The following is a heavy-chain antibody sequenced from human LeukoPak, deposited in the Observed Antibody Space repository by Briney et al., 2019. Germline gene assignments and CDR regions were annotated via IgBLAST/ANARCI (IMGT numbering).Heavy chain of an antibody. CDR2: IIPIFGTA. CDR1: GGTFSSYA. V-gene: IGHV1-69*13. D-gene: IGHD3-3*01. J-gene: IGHJ5*02. Sequence: SVKVSCKASGGTFSSYAISWVRQAPGQGLEWMGGIIPIFGTANCAQKFQGRVTITADESTSTAYMELSSLRSEDTAVYYCARDVRLGQYDFWSGYYRNWFDPWGQGTLVTVSS. CDR3: ARDVRLGQYDFWSGYYRNWFDP.